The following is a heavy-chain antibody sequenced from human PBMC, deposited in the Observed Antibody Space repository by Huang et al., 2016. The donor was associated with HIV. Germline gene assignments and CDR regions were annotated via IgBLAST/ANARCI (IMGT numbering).Heavy chain of an antibody. D-gene: IGHD5-12*01. Sequence: QGQLVESGGGVVRPGRSLRLSCAASGFSFSNYAIHWVRQAPGKRLECVTVISNDGTTTYYANSVKGRFTISRDNVKIALYLQMNRLRGDDTAVYYCTREYTVAGAFDIWGQETMVTVSS. V-gene: IGHV3-30-3*01. CDR3: TREYTVAGAFDI. CDR1: GFSFSNYA. J-gene: IGHJ3*02. CDR2: ISNDGTTT.